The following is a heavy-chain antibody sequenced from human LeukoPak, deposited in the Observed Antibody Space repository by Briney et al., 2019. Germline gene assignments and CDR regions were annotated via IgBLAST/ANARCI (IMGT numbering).Heavy chain of an antibody. J-gene: IGHJ4*02. CDR3: AIIASVAGYDY. CDR1: GYTFTSYG. Sequence: ASVKVSCKASGYTFTSYGISWVRQAPGQGLEWMGWIGAYNGNTNYAQKLQGRVTMTTDTSTSTAYMELRSLRSDDTAVYYCAIIASVAGYDYWGQGTLVTVSS. V-gene: IGHV1-18*01. D-gene: IGHD6-19*01. CDR2: IGAYNGNT.